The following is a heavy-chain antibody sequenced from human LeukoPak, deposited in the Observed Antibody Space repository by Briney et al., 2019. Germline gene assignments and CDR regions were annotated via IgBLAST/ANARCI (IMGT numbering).Heavy chain of an antibody. Sequence: GGSLRLSCAASGFTFTSYGMHWVRQAPGKGLEWVAVIWYGGSNKYYADSVKGRFTISRDNSKNTLYLQMNSLRAEDTAVYYCAKDGHPGYHFDYWGQGTLVTVSS. J-gene: IGHJ4*02. D-gene: IGHD6-13*01. CDR2: IWYGGSNK. CDR3: AKDGHPGYHFDY. CDR1: GFTFTSYG. V-gene: IGHV3-30*02.